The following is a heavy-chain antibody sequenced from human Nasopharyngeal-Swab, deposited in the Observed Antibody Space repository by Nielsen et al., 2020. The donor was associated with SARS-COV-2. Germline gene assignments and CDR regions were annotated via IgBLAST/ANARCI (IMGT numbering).Heavy chain of an antibody. J-gene: IGHJ4*02. V-gene: IGHV3-11*04. CDR1: GFTVSSNY. CDR3: AREEGSSWHYFDY. Sequence: GGSLRLSCAASGFTVSSNYMSWIRQAPGKGLEWVSYISSSGSTIYYADSVKGRFTISRDNAKNSLYLQMNSLRAEDTAVYYCAREEGSSWHYFDYWGRGTLVTVSS. CDR2: ISSSGSTI. D-gene: IGHD6-13*01.